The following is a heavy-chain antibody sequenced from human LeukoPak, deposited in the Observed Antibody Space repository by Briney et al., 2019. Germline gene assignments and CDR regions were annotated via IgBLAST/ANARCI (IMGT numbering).Heavy chain of an antibody. CDR1: GFSFNNYD. V-gene: IGHV3-30*02. Sequence: GGSLRLSCAASGFSFNNYDMYWVRQAPGKGLEWVAFIRYDGSNKYYADSVKGRFTISRDNSKNTLYLQMNSLRAEDTAVYYCARDLSYYDSSGYSIDAFDIWGQGTMVTVSS. J-gene: IGHJ3*02. CDR3: ARDLSYYDSSGYSIDAFDI. CDR2: IRYDGSNK. D-gene: IGHD3-22*01.